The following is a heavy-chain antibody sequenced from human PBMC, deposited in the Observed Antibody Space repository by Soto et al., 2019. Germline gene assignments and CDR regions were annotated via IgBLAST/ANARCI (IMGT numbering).Heavy chain of an antibody. J-gene: IGHJ3*02. D-gene: IGHD3-16*01. CDR3: ARDRVAGIWGDAFDI. CDR2: INPYNANV. Sequence: QVQLVQSGAEVKKPGASVKVSCKTSGYTFTNHGINWVRQAPGQGLEWMGCINPYNANVNYAQKLQGRVTMTTDTSTSTAYMDLRSLTSDDTAVYYCARDRVAGIWGDAFDIWGQGTMVTVSS. V-gene: IGHV1-18*04. CDR1: GYTFTNHG.